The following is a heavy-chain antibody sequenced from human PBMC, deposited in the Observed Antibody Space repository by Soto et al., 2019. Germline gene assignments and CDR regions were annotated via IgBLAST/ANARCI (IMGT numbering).Heavy chain of an antibody. CDR1: GASINHNY. CDR3: AKYRRTDAEGYRLDF. D-gene: IGHD5-12*01. CDR2: VYYTGTT. V-gene: IGHV4-59*01. J-gene: IGHJ4*02. Sequence: SETLSLTCSVSGASINHNYWSWIRQSPGRGLEWIGFVYYTGTTTTKYNLSLQSRVAMSVDSPKNQFSLKLTSMTAADTAFYYCAKYRRTDAEGYRLDFWGPGTLVTVSS.